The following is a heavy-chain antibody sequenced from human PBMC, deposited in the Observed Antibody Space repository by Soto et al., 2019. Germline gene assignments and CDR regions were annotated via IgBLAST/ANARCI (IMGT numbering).Heavy chain of an antibody. D-gene: IGHD4-17*01. V-gene: IGHV4-59*01. J-gene: IGHJ4*02. CDR3: ARVTTVTTFDY. CDR2: IYYSGST. CDR1: GGSISSYY. Sequence: SETLSLTCTVSGGSISSYYWSWIRQPPGKGLEWIGYIYYSGSTNYNPSLKSRVTISVDTSKNQFSLRLSSVTAADTAVYYCARVTTVTTFDYWGQGTLVTVSS.